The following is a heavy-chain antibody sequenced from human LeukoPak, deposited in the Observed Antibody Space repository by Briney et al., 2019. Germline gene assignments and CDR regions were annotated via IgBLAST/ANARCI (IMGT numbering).Heavy chain of an antibody. Sequence: SQTLSLTCTVSGGSISSGDYYWSWIRQPPCKGLEWIGYIYYSGSTYYNPSLKSRVTISVDTSKNQFSLKLSSVTAADTAVYYCARYMTTVSDYFDYWGQGTLVTVSS. CDR1: GGSISSGDYY. CDR3: ARYMTTVSDYFDY. D-gene: IGHD4-11*01. J-gene: IGHJ4*02. CDR2: IYYSGST. V-gene: IGHV4-30-4*08.